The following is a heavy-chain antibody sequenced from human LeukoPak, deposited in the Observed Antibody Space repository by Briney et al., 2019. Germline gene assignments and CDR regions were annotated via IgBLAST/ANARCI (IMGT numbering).Heavy chain of an antibody. D-gene: IGHD6-13*01. CDR2: IYYSGST. V-gene: IGHV4-59*08. CDR3: ARQTILYSSSWYFDY. CDR1: GGSISSYY. Sequence: PSETLSLTCTVSGGSISSYYWSWIRQPPGKGLEWIGYIYYSGSTNYNPSLKSRVTISVDTSKNQFSLKLSSATAADTAVYYCARQTILYSSSWYFDYWGQGTLVTVSS. J-gene: IGHJ4*02.